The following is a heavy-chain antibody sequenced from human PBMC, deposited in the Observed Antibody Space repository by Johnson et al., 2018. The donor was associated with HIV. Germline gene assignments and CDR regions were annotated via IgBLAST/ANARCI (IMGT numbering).Heavy chain of an antibody. CDR2: IYSDGST. D-gene: IGHD2/OR15-2a*01. V-gene: IGHV3-66*01. CDR1: GFTVSSNY. CDR3: AVEGARNPDGFDI. J-gene: IGHJ3*02. Sequence: VQLVESGGGLVQPGGSLRLSCAASGFTVSSNYISWVRQAPGRGLEWVSLIYSDGSTYYADSVKGRFTISRDDSKNTLYLQMNSLRAEDTAIYYCAVEGARNPDGFDIWGQGTTVTVSS.